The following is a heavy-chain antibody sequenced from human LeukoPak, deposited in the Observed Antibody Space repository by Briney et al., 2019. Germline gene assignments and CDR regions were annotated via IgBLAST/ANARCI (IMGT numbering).Heavy chain of an antibody. V-gene: IGHV3-64D*06. J-gene: IGHJ4*02. CDR1: GFTFSSYA. D-gene: IGHD4-17*01. CDR2: ISGSGGAT. CDR3: VSLPRTTVTTSGDY. Sequence: GGSLRLSCSASGFTFSSYAVHWVRQAPGKGLEYVSAISGSGGATYYADSVKGRFTISRDNSKNTLYLQMSSLRPEDTAVYYCVSLPRTTVTTSGDYWGQGTLVTVSS.